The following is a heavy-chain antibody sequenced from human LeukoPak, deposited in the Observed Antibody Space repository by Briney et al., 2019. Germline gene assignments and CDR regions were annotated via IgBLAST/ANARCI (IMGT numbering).Heavy chain of an antibody. V-gene: IGHV3-21*01. Sequence: PGGSLRLSCAASGFTFSSYAMSWVRQAPGKGLEWVSSISSSSSYIFNADSVKGRFTISRDNAKNSLYLQMNSLRAEDTAVYYCARDLVGYYDSSGYYLSAFDIWGQGTMVTVSS. D-gene: IGHD3-22*01. J-gene: IGHJ3*02. CDR1: GFTFSSYA. CDR2: ISSSSSYI. CDR3: ARDLVGYYDSSGYYLSAFDI.